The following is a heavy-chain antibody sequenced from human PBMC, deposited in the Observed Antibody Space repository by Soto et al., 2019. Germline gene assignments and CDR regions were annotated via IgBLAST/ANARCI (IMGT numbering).Heavy chain of an antibody. D-gene: IGHD2-2*01. CDR1: GFTFTSYW. CDR2: IYPGDSDS. Sequence: PGESLKISCKGSGFTFTSYWIAWVRQMPGKGLEWMGIIYPGDSDSSYSPSFQGQVTISADKSINTAYLHWSSLKASDTAIYYCAKNGGYCSTTTCSNFDYWGQGTQGTV. J-gene: IGHJ4*02. CDR3: AKNGGYCSTTTCSNFDY. V-gene: IGHV5-51*03.